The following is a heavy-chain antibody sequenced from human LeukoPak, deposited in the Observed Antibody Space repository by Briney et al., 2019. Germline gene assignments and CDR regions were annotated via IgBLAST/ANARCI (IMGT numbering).Heavy chain of an antibody. J-gene: IGHJ3*02. CDR1: GGSFSGYY. CDR2: INHSGST. V-gene: IGHV4-34*01. D-gene: IGHD3-22*01. Sequence: KPSETLSLTCAVYGGSFSGYYWSWIRQPPGKGLEWIGEINHSGSTNYNPSLKSRVTISVDTSKNQFSLKLSSVTAADTAMYYCARDRPNVDSTGYYSRHDAFDIWGQGTIVTVSS. CDR3: ARDRPNVDSTGYYSRHDAFDI.